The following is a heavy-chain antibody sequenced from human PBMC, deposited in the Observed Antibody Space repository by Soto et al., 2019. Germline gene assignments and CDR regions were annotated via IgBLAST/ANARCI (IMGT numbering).Heavy chain of an antibody. Sequence: SETLSLTCTVSGGSIGSYYRSWIRQPPGKGLEWIGYIFYSGSTNYNPSLKSRVTISVDTSKNQFSLKLSSVTAADTAVYYCARADEGYSSGWYGGWFDPWGQGTLVTVSS. CDR2: IFYSGST. D-gene: IGHD6-19*01. CDR1: GGSIGSYY. CDR3: ARADEGYSSGWYGGWFDP. J-gene: IGHJ5*02. V-gene: IGHV4-59*01.